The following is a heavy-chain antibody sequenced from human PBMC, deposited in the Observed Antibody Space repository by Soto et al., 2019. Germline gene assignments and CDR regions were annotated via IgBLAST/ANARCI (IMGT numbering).Heavy chain of an antibody. V-gene: IGHV4-31*03. CDR2: IYYSGST. J-gene: IGHJ3*02. CDR1: GGSISSGGYY. CDR3: ARVDSGWSLQAFDI. Sequence: QVQLQESGPGLVKPSQTLSLTCTVSGGSISSGGYYWSWIRQHPGKGLEWIGYIYYSGSTYYNPSLKSRVTXPVPTXXNQFSLKLSSVTAADTAVYYCARVDSGWSLQAFDIWGQGTMVTVSS. D-gene: IGHD6-19*01.